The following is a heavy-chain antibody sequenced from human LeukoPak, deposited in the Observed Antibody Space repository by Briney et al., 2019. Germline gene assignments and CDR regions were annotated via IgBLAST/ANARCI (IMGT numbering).Heavy chain of an antibody. CDR2: ISGVGDST. CDR3: AKRADGCSGVSCYYYYMDV. J-gene: IGHJ6*03. Sequence: GGSLRLSCAASGFTFSSYWMHWVRQAPGKGLEWVSTISGVGDSTYYAESVKGRFTMSRDNSKNTVYLQMNSLRVEDTAIYYCAKRADGCSGVSCYYYYMDVWGKGTTVTVSS. D-gene: IGHD2-15*01. CDR1: GFTFSSYW. V-gene: IGHV3-23*01.